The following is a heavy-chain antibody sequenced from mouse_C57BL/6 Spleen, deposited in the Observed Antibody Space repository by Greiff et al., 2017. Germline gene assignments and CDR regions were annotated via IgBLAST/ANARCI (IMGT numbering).Heavy chain of an antibody. D-gene: IGHD1-1*01. V-gene: IGHV3-6*01. CDR3: ARDAYYYGSSYDAMDY. Sequence: DVKLQESGPGLVKPSQSLSLTCSVTGYSITSGYYWNWIRQFPGNKLEWMGYISYDGSNNYNPSLKNRISITRDTSKNQFFLKLNSVTTEDTATYYCARDAYYYGSSYDAMDYWGQGTSVTVSS. CDR1: GYSITSGYY. CDR2: ISYDGSN. J-gene: IGHJ4*01.